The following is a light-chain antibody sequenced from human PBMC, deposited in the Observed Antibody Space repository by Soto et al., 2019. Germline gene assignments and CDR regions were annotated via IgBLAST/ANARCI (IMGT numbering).Light chain of an antibody. V-gene: IGKV4-1*01. J-gene: IGKJ4*01. CDR3: HQYFSTPLT. CDR1: QTLLSSSDNQNY. Sequence: DFVLTQSPDSLAVSLGKRATINCRSSQTLLSSSDNQNYLAWSRQRPGQPPELLVYWASTRESGVPDRFSGSGSGTEFTLTISSLQAEDVAVYYCHQYFSTPLTFGGGTKLEIK. CDR2: WAS.